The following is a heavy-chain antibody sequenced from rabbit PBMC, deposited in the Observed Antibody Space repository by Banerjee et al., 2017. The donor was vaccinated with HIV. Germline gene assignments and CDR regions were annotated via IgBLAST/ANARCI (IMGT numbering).Heavy chain of an antibody. D-gene: IGHD1-1*01. CDR1: GFSFSSRDY. CDR3: ARDLDGVIGWNFGW. J-gene: IGHJ4*01. V-gene: IGHV1S45*01. CDR2: IAGSSSGFT. Sequence: QEQLVEFGGGLVKPEGFLTLTCTASGFSFSSRDYMCWVRQAPGKGLEWIACIAGSSSGFTYSATWAKGRFTCSKTSSTTVTLQMTSLTAADTATYFCARDLDGVIGWNFGWWGPGTLVTV.